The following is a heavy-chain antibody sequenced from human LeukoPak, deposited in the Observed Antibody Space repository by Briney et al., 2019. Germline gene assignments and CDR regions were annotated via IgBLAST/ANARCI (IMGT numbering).Heavy chain of an antibody. Sequence: GGSLRLSCAASGFTFSSYAMSWVRQAPGKGLEWVSAISGSGGSTYYADSVKGRFTISRDNSKNTLHLQMNSLRAEDTAVYYCAKDLSRITIFGVVLRYYYMDVWGKGTTVTVSS. CDR3: AKDLSRITIFGVVLRYYYMDV. J-gene: IGHJ6*03. CDR2: ISGSGGST. D-gene: IGHD3-3*01. CDR1: GFTFSSYA. V-gene: IGHV3-23*01.